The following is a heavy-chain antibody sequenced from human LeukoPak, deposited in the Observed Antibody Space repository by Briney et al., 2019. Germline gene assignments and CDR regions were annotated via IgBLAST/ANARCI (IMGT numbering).Heavy chain of an antibody. J-gene: IGHJ5*02. CDR3: ARDGTPPGDYYGSGSPWGNWFDP. D-gene: IGHD3-10*01. CDR1: GFTFSSYA. V-gene: IGHV3-30-3*01. Sequence: GRSLRLSCAASGFTFSSYAMHWVRQAPGKGLEWVAVISYDGSNKYYADSVKGRFTISRDNSKNTLYLQMNSLRAEDTAVYYCARDGTPPGDYYGSGSPWGNWFDPWGQGTLVTVSS. CDR2: ISYDGSNK.